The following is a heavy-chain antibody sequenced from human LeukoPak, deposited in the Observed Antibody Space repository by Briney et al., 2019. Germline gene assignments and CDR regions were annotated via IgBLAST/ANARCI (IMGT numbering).Heavy chain of an antibody. CDR3: ARRYCSSTSCYADY. CDR1: GYTFTSYG. D-gene: IGHD2-2*01. J-gene: IGHJ4*02. Sequence: ASVNVSCKASGYTFTSYGISWVRQAPGQGLEWMGWISAYNGNTSYAQKFQGRVTMTRDTSTSTVYMELSSLRSEDTAVYYCARRYCSSTSCYADYWGQGTLVTVSS. V-gene: IGHV1-18*01. CDR2: ISAYNGNT.